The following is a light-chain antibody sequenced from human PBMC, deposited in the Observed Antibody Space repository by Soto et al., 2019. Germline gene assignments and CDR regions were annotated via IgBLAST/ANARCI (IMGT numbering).Light chain of an antibody. Sequence: QSALTQPASVSGSPGQSITISCTGTSSDVGAYNYVSWYQQHPGKAPKLMIFDVSNRPSGISYRFSGSKSGNTASLTISGLQAEDKADYYCSSYTTTSTLVLFGGGTKLTVL. J-gene: IGLJ2*01. CDR2: DVS. V-gene: IGLV2-14*01. CDR1: SSDVGAYNY. CDR3: SSYTTTSTLVL.